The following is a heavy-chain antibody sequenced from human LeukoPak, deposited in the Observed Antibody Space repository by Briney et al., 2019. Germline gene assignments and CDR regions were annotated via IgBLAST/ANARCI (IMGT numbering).Heavy chain of an antibody. CDR1: GFTFRCYW. V-gene: IGHV3-7*03. D-gene: IGHD1-1*01. CDR2: IKQDGSEK. CDR3: ARDYLTS. Sequence: GGPLRLSCGASGFTFRCYWMSWVRQAPGKGLEWVANIKQDGSEKYDVHSLKGRFNISRDNAKNSLYLQMNSLRAEDTAVYYCARDYLTSWGQGTLVTVSS. J-gene: IGHJ4*02.